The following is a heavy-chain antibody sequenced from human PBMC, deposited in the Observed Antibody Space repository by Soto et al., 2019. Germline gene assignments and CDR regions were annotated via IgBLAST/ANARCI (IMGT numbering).Heavy chain of an antibody. CDR3: ARSPYSSGPKYFQH. Sequence: SLRLSCAASGFTFSSYSMNWVRQAPGKGLEWVSYISSSSSTIYYADSVKGRFTISRDNAKNSLYLQMNSLRAEDTAVYYCARSPYSSGPKYFQHWGQGTLVTVSS. V-gene: IGHV3-48*01. D-gene: IGHD6-19*01. CDR2: ISSSSSTI. J-gene: IGHJ1*01. CDR1: GFTFSSYS.